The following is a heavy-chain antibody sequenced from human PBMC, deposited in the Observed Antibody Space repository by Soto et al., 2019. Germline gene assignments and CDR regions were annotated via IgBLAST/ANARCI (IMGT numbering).Heavy chain of an antibody. J-gene: IGHJ4*02. CDR1: GGTFSSYS. CDR3: ARDGGRHSGGIDY. CDR2: IIPIFGTA. D-gene: IGHD1-26*01. V-gene: IGHV1-69*01. Sequence: QVQLVQSGAEVKKPGSSVKVSCKASGGTFSSYSINWVRQSPGQGLEWMGAIIPIFGTANYAQKFQGRVTITADESTSTAYMELSSLRSEDTAVYYCARDGGRHSGGIDYWGQGTLVTVSS.